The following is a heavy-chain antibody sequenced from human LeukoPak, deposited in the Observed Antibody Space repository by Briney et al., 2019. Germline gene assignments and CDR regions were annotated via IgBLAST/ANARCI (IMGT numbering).Heavy chain of an antibody. J-gene: IGHJ4*02. CDR3: ARSEGYYYGSGSFFDY. CDR1: GYTFTGYY. CDR2: INPNSGGT. Sequence: ASVKVSCKASGYTFTGYYMHWVRQAPGQGLEWMGRINPNSGGTNYAQKFQGRVTMTRDTSISTAYMELSRPRSDDTAVYYCARSEGYYYGSGSFFDYWGQGTLVTVSS. V-gene: IGHV1-2*06. D-gene: IGHD3-10*01.